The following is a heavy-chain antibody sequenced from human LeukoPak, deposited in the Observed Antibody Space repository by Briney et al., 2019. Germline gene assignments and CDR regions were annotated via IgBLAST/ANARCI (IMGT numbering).Heavy chain of an antibody. CDR1: GGPFSGYY. V-gene: IGHV4-34*01. CDR3: ARKYYGSGSYEY. J-gene: IGHJ4*02. D-gene: IGHD3-10*01. CDR2: INHSGST. Sequence: SETLSLTCAVYGGPFSGYYWSWIRQPPGKGLEWIGEINHSGSTNYNPSLKSRVTISVDTSKNQFSLKLSSVTAADTAVYYCARKYYGSGSYEYWGQGTLVTVSS.